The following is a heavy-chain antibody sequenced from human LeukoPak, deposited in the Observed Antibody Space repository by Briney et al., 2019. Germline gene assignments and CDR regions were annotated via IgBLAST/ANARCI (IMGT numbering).Heavy chain of an antibody. CDR2: MNPNSGNT. J-gene: IGHJ4*02. D-gene: IGHD3-3*01. CDR3: ARGLPRITIFGVAFDY. Sequence: ASVKVSCKASGYTFTSYDINWVRQDTGQGLEWMGWMNPNSGNTGYAQKFQGRVTMTRNTSISTAYMELSSLRSEDTAVYYCARGLPRITIFGVAFDYWGQGTLVTVSS. V-gene: IGHV1-8*01. CDR1: GYTFTSYD.